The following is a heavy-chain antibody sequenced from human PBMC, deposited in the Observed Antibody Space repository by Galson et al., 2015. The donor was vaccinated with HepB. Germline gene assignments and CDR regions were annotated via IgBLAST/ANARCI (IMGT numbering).Heavy chain of an antibody. D-gene: IGHD6-13*01. Sequence: SLRLSCAASGFTFDDYAMHWVRQAPGKGLEWVSGISWNSGSIGYADSVKGRFTISRDNAKNSLYLQMNSLRAEDTALYYCAKGIIAAAGRDAFDIWGQGTMVTVSS. CDR1: GFTFDDYA. CDR3: AKGIIAAAGRDAFDI. V-gene: IGHV3-9*01. J-gene: IGHJ3*02. CDR2: ISWNSGSI.